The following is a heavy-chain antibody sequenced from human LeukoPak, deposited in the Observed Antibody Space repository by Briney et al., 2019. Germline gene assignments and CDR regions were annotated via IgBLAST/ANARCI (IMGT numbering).Heavy chain of an antibody. D-gene: IGHD6-13*01. CDR1: GFTFSSYA. CDR2: ISYDGSNK. CDR3: AKDQAGTARTLNWFDP. V-gene: IGHV3-30-3*01. Sequence: GGSLRLSCAASGFTFSSYAMHWVRQAPGKGLEWVAVISYDGSNKYYADSVKGRFTISRDNSKNTLYLQMNSLRAADTAVYYCAKDQAGTARTLNWFDPWGQGTLVTVSS. J-gene: IGHJ5*02.